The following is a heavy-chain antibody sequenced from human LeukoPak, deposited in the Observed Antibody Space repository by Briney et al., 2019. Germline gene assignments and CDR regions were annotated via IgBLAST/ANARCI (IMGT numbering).Heavy chain of an antibody. CDR1: GFTFSSYD. D-gene: IGHD4-11*01. CDR3: ARETTHNWFDP. CDR2: IGTAGDT. Sequence: PGGSLRLSCAASGFTFSSYDMHWVRQATGKGLEWVSAIGTAGDTYYPGSVKGRFTISRENAKNSLYLQMNGLRAGDTAVYYCARETTHNWFDPWGQGTLVTVSS. J-gene: IGHJ5*02. V-gene: IGHV3-13*01.